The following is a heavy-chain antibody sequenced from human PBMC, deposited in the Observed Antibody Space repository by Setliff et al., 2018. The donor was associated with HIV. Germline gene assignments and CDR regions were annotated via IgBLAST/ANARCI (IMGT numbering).Heavy chain of an antibody. CDR3: ARAPARANGVFDF. V-gene: IGHV1-8*01. CDR1: GYTLTEVS. J-gene: IGHJ4*01. D-gene: IGHD2-8*01. Sequence: ASVKVSCKISGYTLTEVSMHWVRHAPGQGLEWIGWMTPLTASTGYSRKFQGRVTLTRDLSTGTAYMELNSLISNDTAVYYCARAPARANGVFDFWGQGSLVTVSS. CDR2: MTPLTAST.